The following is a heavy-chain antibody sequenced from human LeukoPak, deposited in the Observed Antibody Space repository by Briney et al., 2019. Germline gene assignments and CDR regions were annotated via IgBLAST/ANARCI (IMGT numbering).Heavy chain of an antibody. D-gene: IGHD3-22*01. J-gene: IGHJ4*02. CDR1: KFTFSNYA. Sequence: PGGSLRLSCAASKFTFSNYAMSCVRQAPGKGLEWVSGISGSGGSTYYADSVKGRFTISRDNSKNTLYLQMNSLRAEDTAVYYCARDLNYDSDGYSFLDYWGQGTLVTVSS. CDR3: ARDLNYDSDGYSFLDY. V-gene: IGHV3-23*01. CDR2: ISGSGGST.